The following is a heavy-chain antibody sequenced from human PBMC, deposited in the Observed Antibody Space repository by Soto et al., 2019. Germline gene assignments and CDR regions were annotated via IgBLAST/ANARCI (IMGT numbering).Heavy chain of an antibody. V-gene: IGHV1-8*01. CDR2: MNPNNGNT. CDR3: ASPNPQRGSGFLFDY. J-gene: IGHJ4*02. CDR1: AYTFTSYD. D-gene: IGHD2-21*01. Sequence: ASVKVSCKAAAYTFTSYDINWVRQATGQDFEWMGWMNPNNGNTAYAQKFQGRVTMTRDTSKSTAFMELSSLTSEDTAVYYCASPNPQRGSGFLFDYWGQGTLVTVSS.